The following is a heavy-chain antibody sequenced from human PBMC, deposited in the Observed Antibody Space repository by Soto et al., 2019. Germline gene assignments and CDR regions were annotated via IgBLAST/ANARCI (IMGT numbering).Heavy chain of an antibody. CDR2: IQYGAST. CDR1: GVSVSSGDHY. CDR3: ARGRGYGYGIDY. V-gene: IGHV4-30-4*01. D-gene: IGHD5-18*01. Sequence: PSETLSLTCTVSGVSVSSGDHYRSWLRQPPGKGLESIVYIQYGASTYYNPSLTSRTTISVDTSKNQFSLMLRSVTAADTAVYYCARGRGYGYGIDYWGQGTLVPVSS. J-gene: IGHJ4*02.